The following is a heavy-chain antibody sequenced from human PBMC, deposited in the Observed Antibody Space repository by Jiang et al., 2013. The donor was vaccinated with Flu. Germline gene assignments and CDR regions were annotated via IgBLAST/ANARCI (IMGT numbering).Heavy chain of an antibody. CDR3: ARETYYYDSSGFDP. J-gene: IGHJ5*02. V-gene: IGHV4-59*12. CDR1: GGSISSYY. D-gene: IGHD3-22*01. Sequence: SLTCTVSGGSISSYYWSWIRQPPGKGLEWIGYIYYSGSTNYNPSLKSRVTISVDTSKNQFSLKLSSVTAADTAVYYCARETYYYDSSGFDPWGQGTLVTVSS. CDR2: IYYSGST.